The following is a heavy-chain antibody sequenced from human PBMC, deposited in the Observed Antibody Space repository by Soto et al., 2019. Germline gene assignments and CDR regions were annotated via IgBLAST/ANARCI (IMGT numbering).Heavy chain of an antibody. Sequence: GGSLRLSCAASGFTFSSYGMHWVRQAPGKGLEWVAVIWYDGSNKYYADSVKGRFTISRDNSKNTLYLQMNSLKTEDTAVYYCTGNLITGTDYWGQGTLVTVSS. D-gene: IGHD1-20*01. CDR1: GFTFSSYG. CDR2: IWYDGSNK. CDR3: TGNLITGTDY. V-gene: IGHV3-33*01. J-gene: IGHJ4*02.